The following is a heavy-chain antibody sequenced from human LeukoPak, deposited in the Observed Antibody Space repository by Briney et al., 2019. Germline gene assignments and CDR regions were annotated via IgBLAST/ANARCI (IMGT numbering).Heavy chain of an antibody. CDR2: ISYDGSSK. V-gene: IGHV3-30-3*01. J-gene: IGHJ2*01. CDR3: ARDDRWFGEPAWYFDL. D-gene: IGHD3-10*01. Sequence: GRSLRLSCAASGFTFSSYAMHWVRQAPGKGLEWVAVISYDGSSKYYADSVKGRFTISRDNSKNTLYLQMNSLRAEDTAVYYCARDDRWFGEPAWYFDLWGRGTLVTVSS. CDR1: GFTFSSYA.